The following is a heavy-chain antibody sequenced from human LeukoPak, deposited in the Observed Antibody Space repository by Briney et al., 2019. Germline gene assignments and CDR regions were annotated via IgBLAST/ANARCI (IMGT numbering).Heavy chain of an antibody. Sequence: ASVQVSCKTSGYIFAHNGISWVRQAPGQGPEWMGWISAYNGDTNYAQKLQGRVTMTTDTSTSTAYMELRSLRSDDTAVYYCARDPLVVVAATYYYYYGMDVWGQGTTVTVSS. D-gene: IGHD2-15*01. CDR2: ISAYNGDT. J-gene: IGHJ6*02. CDR3: ARDPLVVVAATYYYYYGMDV. CDR1: GYIFAHNG. V-gene: IGHV1-18*01.